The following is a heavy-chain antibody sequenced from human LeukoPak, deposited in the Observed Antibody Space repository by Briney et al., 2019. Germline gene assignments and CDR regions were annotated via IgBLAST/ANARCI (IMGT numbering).Heavy chain of an antibody. V-gene: IGHV1-2*02. Sequence: ASVKVSCKASGYSFTDYYIHWVRQAPGQGLEWMGWINPKNGGTNFAQKFQGRVTMTRDTSISTIYMELSRLRSDDTAVYYCARDRYCSGGNCYQQSNWFGPWGQGALVTVSS. CDR1: GYSFTDYY. CDR3: ARDRYCSGGNCYQQSNWFGP. D-gene: IGHD2-15*01. J-gene: IGHJ5*02. CDR2: INPKNGGT.